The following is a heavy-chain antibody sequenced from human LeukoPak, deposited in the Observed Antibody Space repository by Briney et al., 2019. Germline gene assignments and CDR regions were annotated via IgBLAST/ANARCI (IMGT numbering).Heavy chain of an antibody. V-gene: IGHV3-23*01. CDR3: AKDPLNTLMVSPTFDY. D-gene: IGHD5-18*01. CDR2: IRNNGATT. J-gene: IGHJ4*02. CDR1: GITFSSHA. Sequence: GGSLRLSCAASGITFSSHAMTWVRQAPGKGLEWVAAIRNNGATTDYAASVKGRFIVSRDTSKNTLYLQMNSLRAEDTAVYYCAKDPLNTLMVSPTFDYWGQGTLVTVSS.